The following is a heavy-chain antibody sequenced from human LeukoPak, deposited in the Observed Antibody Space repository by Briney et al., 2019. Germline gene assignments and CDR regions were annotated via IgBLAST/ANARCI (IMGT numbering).Heavy chain of an antibody. J-gene: IGHJ4*02. V-gene: IGHV1-2*02. CDR2: INPNSGGT. Sequence: ASVKVSCKASGYTFTGYYMHWVRQAPGQGLEWMGWINPNSGGTNYAQKFQGRVTMTRDTSISTAYVELSRLRSDDTAVYYCAREPDSDYGGDYWGQGTLVTVSS. CDR3: AREPDSDYGGDY. CDR1: GYTFTGYY. D-gene: IGHD4-23*01.